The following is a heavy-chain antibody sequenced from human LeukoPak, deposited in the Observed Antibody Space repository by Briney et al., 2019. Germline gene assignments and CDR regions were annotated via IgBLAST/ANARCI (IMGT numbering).Heavy chain of an antibody. V-gene: IGHV3-30*02. J-gene: IGHJ4*02. CDR1: GFTFSSYG. D-gene: IGHD2-2*01. CDR3: AKGPVVVPAAIDKNFDY. Sequence: GGSLRLSCAASGFTFSSYGMHWVRQAPGKGLEWVAFVRYDGSNKYYADSVKGRFTISRDNSKNTLYLQMNSLRAEDTAVYYCAKGPVVVPAAIDKNFDYWGQGTLVTVSS. CDR2: VRYDGSNK.